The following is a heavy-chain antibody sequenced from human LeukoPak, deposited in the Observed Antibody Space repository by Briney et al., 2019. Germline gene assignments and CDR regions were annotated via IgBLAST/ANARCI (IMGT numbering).Heavy chain of an antibody. CDR1: GFAFSSYA. CDR2: ISGSGGST. CDR3: AKEGSLRYFDWPDYYYYGMDV. Sequence: GGSLRLSCAASGFAFSSYAMSWVRQAPGKGLEWVSAISGSGGSTYYADSVKGRFTISRDNSKNTLYLQMNSLRAEDTAVYYCAKEGSLRYFDWPDYYYYGMDVWGKGTTATVSS. D-gene: IGHD3-9*01. V-gene: IGHV3-23*01. J-gene: IGHJ6*04.